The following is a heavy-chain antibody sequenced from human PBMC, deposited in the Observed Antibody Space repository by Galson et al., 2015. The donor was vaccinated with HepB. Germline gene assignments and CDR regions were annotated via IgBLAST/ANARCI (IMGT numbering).Heavy chain of an antibody. D-gene: IGHD3-10*01. J-gene: IGHJ4*02. Sequence: SVKVSCKASGTILSNYAMHWVRQAPGQRLEWMGWINAANDNTKYSQKFQGRVTITRDTSASTAYMELSSLRSEDTAVYYCAVRFGELLYFDYWGQGTLVTVSS. CDR1: GTILSNYA. V-gene: IGHV1-3*01. CDR2: INAANDNT. CDR3: AVRFGELLYFDY.